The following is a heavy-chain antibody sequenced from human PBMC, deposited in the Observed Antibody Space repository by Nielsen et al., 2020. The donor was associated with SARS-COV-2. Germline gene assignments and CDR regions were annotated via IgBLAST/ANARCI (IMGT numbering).Heavy chain of an antibody. CDR3: ARDVNMITFGGVMYYFDY. CDR1: GYTFTGYY. CDR2: IYSDGST. D-gene: IGHD3-16*01. J-gene: IGHJ4*02. Sequence: SCKASGYTFTGYYMHWVRQAPGKGLQWVSLIYSDGSTKYADSVKGRFTISRDNSRNTVYLQMNSLRPEDTAVYYCARDVNMITFGGVMYYFDYWGQGTLVTVSS. V-gene: IGHV3-53*01.